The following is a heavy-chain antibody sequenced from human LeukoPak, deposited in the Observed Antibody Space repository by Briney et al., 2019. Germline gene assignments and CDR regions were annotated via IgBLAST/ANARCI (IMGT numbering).Heavy chain of an antibody. V-gene: IGHV3-72*01. Sequence: PGGSLRLSCAASGFTFSSYAMSWVRQAPGKGLEWVGRSRNKVNSYTTKYAASVKGRFSMSRDDSKNSLYLQMSSLKTEDTAVYYCVAMIRGVGYWGQGTLVSVCS. CDR1: GFTFSSYA. D-gene: IGHD3-10*01. CDR2: SRNKVNSYTT. CDR3: VAMIRGVGY. J-gene: IGHJ4*02.